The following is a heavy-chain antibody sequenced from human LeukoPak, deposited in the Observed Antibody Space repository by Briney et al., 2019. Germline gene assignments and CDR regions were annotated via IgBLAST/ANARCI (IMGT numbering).Heavy chain of an antibody. J-gene: IGHJ4*02. V-gene: IGHV4-4*07. D-gene: IGHD3-10*01. Sequence: SETLSLTCTVSGGSISSYYWSWIRQPAGKGLEWIGRIYTSGSTNYNPSLKSRVTISVDTSKNQFPLKLSSVSAADTAVYYCARVRMVRGVIKGFYFDYWGQGTLVTVSS. CDR2: IYTSGST. CDR1: GGSISSYY. CDR3: ARVRMVRGVIKGFYFDY.